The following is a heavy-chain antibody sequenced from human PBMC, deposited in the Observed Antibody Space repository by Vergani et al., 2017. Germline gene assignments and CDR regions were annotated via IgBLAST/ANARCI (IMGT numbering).Heavy chain of an antibody. Sequence: QLQLQESGPGLVKPSETLSLTCTVSGGSVSSGSYYWSWIRQPPGKGLEWIGYIYYSGSTNYNPSLKSRVTISVDTSKNQFSLKLSSVTAADTAVYYCARDRGWEDWYFDLWGRGTLVTVSS. D-gene: IGHD1-26*01. CDR1: GGSVSSGSYY. CDR3: ARDRGWEDWYFDL. V-gene: IGHV4-61*01. J-gene: IGHJ2*01. CDR2: IYYSGST.